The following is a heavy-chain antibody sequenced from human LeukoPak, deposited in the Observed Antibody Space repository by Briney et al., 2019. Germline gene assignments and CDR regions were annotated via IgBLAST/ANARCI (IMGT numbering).Heavy chain of an antibody. Sequence: ASVKVSCKASGYTFTSYYIHWVRQAPGQGPEWMGIIYPSGGSTTYAQKFQGRVTMTTDTSTSTAYMELRSLRSGDTAVYYCARDLKRGYSSGRYSWGTGSSNDYWGQGTLVTVSS. CDR3: ARDLKRGYSSGRYSWGTGSSNDY. D-gene: IGHD6-19*01. CDR1: GYTFTSYY. J-gene: IGHJ4*02. CDR2: IYPSGGST. V-gene: IGHV1-46*01.